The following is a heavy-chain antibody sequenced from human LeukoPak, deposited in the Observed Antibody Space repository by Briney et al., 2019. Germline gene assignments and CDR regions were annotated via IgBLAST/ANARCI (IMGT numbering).Heavy chain of an antibody. CDR1: GGTFSSYA. D-gene: IGHD3-9*01. CDR2: IIPIFGTA. J-gene: IGHJ4*02. Sequence: SVKVSCKASGGTFSSYAISWVRQAPGQGLEWMGGIIPIFGTANYAQKFQGRVTITADESTSTAYMELSSLRSEDTAVYYCARGGGILTGYYNYYFDYWGQGTLVTVSS. V-gene: IGHV1-69*13. CDR3: ARGGGILTGYYNYYFDY.